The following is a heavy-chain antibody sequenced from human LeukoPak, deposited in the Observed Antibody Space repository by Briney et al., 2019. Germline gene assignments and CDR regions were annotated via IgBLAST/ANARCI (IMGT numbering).Heavy chain of an antibody. Sequence: GGSLRLSCAASGLTLSSHWMTWVRQAPGKGPEWVANIKEDGGEKYYVDSVRGRFTISRDNTKNSLYLQMNSLRAEDTAVFYCARDQYDTWSRRGNFDSWGQGTLVIVSS. CDR2: IKEDGGEK. D-gene: IGHD3-3*01. CDR3: ARDQYDTWSRRGNFDS. V-gene: IGHV3-7*03. J-gene: IGHJ4*02. CDR1: GLTLSSHW.